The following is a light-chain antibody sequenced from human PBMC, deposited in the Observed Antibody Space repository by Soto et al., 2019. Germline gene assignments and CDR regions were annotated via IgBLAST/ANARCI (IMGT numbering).Light chain of an antibody. CDR3: SSYTSSSTYV. CDR1: SSDVGGYNY. V-gene: IGLV2-14*01. Sequence: QSVLTQPASVSGSPGQSITISCTGTSSDVGGYNYVSWYQQHPGKAPKRMIYEVSNRPSGVSNRFSGSKSRNTASLTISGLQAEDEADYYCSSYTSSSTYVFGTGTKVTVL. J-gene: IGLJ1*01. CDR2: EVS.